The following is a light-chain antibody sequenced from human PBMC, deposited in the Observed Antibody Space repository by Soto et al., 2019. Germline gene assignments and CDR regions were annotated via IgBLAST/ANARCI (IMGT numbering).Light chain of an antibody. CDR2: DAS. CDR3: QQYHSRRT. J-gene: IGKJ1*01. V-gene: IGKV1-5*01. Sequence: DIQMTQSPSTLSGSVGDRVTISCRASQSINSWLAWYQQKPGNAPKFLIYDASTLQSGVPSRFSGSGSGTEFTLTISSLQPDDFATYYCQQYHSRRTFGQGTKVDIK. CDR1: QSINSW.